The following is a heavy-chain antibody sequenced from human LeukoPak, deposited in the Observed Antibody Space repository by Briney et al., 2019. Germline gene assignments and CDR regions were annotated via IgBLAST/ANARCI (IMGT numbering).Heavy chain of an antibody. V-gene: IGHV3-7*01. J-gene: IGHJ5*02. Sequence: PGGSLRLSCAASGFIFSSYWMSWVRQAPGKGLEWVANIKQDGSDKYYVDSVKGRFTISRDNAKNSLYLQMNRLRAEDTAVYYCARYEGNWFDPWGQGTLVTVSS. CDR1: GFIFSSYW. D-gene: IGHD3-16*01. CDR2: IKQDGSDK. CDR3: ARYEGNWFDP.